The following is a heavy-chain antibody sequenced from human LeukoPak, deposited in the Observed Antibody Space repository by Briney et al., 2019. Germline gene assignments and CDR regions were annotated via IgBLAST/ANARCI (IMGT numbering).Heavy chain of an antibody. CDR3: VRDLGVVSYGDY. D-gene: IGHD3-16*01. CDR2: IGHDGSYQ. J-gene: IGHJ4*02. CDR1: GFTFSSFG. V-gene: IGHV3-33*01. Sequence: GGSLRLSCAASGFTFSSFGMHWVRQAPGKGLERMAVIGHDGSYQQFADSVKGRFTISRDNSKNTLYLQMNNLRGEDTAVYYCVRDLGVVSYGDYWGQGTLVTVSS.